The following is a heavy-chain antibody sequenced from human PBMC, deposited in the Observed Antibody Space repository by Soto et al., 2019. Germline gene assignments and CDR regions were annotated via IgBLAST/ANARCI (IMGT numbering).Heavy chain of an antibody. CDR2: TYYRSKWYN. CDR1: GDSVSSNSAA. Sequence: PSQTLSLTCAISGDSVSSNSAAWNWIRQSPSRGLEWLGRTYYRSKWYNDYAVSVKSRITINPDTSKNQFSLQLNSVTPEDTAVYYCARGSYDFWSGYPPRDAFDIWGQGTMVTV. CDR3: ARGSYDFWSGYPPRDAFDI. J-gene: IGHJ3*02. V-gene: IGHV6-1*01. D-gene: IGHD3-3*01.